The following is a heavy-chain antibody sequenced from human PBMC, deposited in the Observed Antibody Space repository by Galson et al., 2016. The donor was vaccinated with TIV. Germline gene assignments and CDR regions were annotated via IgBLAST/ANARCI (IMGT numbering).Heavy chain of an antibody. D-gene: IGHD6-13*01. V-gene: IGHV4-38-2*02. J-gene: IGHJ4*02. Sequence: TLSLTCNVSTYSINNGYYWGWIRQPPGKGLEWIGSIYHSGSTYFNPSLRGRVTMSVDTSKNQISLRLSSVTAADTAVYYCARHLDGNSWSSPYYFDYWGQATLVTVSS. CDR1: TYSINNGYY. CDR3: ARHLDGNSWSSPYYFDY. CDR2: IYHSGST.